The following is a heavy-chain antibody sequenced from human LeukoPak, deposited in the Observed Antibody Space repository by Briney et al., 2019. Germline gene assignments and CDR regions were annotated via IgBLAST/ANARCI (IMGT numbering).Heavy chain of an antibody. V-gene: IGHV3-23*01. D-gene: IGHD6-13*01. J-gene: IGHJ3*02. Sequence: TGGSLRLSCAASGFTFSSYAMSWVRQAPGKGLEWVSAISGSGGSTYYADSVKGRFTISRDNSKNTLYLQMNSLRAEDTAVYYCAKDYWGSWFPDAFVIWGQGTMVTVSS. CDR3: AKDYWGSWFPDAFVI. CDR1: GFTFSSYA. CDR2: ISGSGGST.